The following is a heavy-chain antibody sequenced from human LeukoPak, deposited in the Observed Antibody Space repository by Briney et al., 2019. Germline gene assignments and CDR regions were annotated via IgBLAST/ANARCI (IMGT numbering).Heavy chain of an antibody. CDR2: INHSGST. Sequence: PSETLSLTCAVYGGSFSGYYWSWIRQPPGKGLEWIGEINHSGSTNYNPSLKSRVTISVDTSKNQFSLKLSSVTAADTAVYYCARTPKSVVPAAIGYWFDPWGQGTLVTVSS. V-gene: IGHV4-34*01. J-gene: IGHJ5*02. CDR3: ARTPKSVVPAAIGYWFDP. D-gene: IGHD2-2*01. CDR1: GGSFSGYY.